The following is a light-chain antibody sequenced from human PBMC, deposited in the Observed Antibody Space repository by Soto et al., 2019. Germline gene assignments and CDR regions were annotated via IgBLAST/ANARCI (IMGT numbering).Light chain of an antibody. CDR1: QDISNY. V-gene: IGKV1-33*01. Sequence: DIQMTQSPSSLSASVGDRVTITCQASQDISNYLNWYQQKPGKAPKLLIYDASNLETGVPSRFTGSGSGTAFTLPISSLLPEDLATYSWQQYDHLPFTFGRGTKVAI. J-gene: IGKJ4*01. CDR2: DAS. CDR3: QQYDHLPFT.